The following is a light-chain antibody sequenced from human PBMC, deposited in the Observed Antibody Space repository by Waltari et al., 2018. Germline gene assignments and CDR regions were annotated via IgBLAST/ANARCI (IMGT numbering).Light chain of an antibody. J-gene: IGKJ5*01. V-gene: IGKV1-33*01. CDR2: DAS. CDR1: QHVSKY. CDR3: QQYYNVPRT. Sequence: DIQMTQSPSYLSASVGDSVTITCQASQHVSKYLNWYQQKPGKAPNLLIYDASNLQRGVPSRFSGSGSGTHFTFTISSLQPEDIATYYCQQYYNVPRTFGQGTRLESK.